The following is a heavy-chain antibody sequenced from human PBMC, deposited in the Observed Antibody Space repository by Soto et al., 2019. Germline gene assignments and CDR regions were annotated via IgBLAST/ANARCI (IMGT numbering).Heavy chain of an antibody. D-gene: IGHD2-2*01. CDR1: GGSISSGGYY. Sequence: QVQLQESGPGLVKPSQTLSLTCTVSGGSISSGGYYWSWIRQHPGKGLEWIGYIYYSGSTYYNPSLKRRVTISVYTSKNQFSLQLSSVPAADTAVYYCARGRSSTSPYPIGYWGQGTLVTVSS. CDR2: IYYSGST. J-gene: IGHJ4*02. CDR3: ARGRSSTSPYPIGY. V-gene: IGHV4-31*03.